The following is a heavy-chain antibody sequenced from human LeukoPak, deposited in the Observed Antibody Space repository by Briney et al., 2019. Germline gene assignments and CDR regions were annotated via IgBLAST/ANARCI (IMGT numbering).Heavy chain of an antibody. CDR2: ISAYNGNT. J-gene: IGHJ6*03. V-gene: IGHV1-18*01. CDR1: GYTFTSYG. CDR3: ARDLECYGSGGDYMDV. Sequence: ASVTVSCKASGYTFTSYGISWVGQAPGQGVEWMGWISAYNGNTNYAQKLQSRVTTTTDTSTSTAYMELRSLRSADTAVYYCARDLECYGSGGDYMDVWGKGTTVTVS. D-gene: IGHD3-10*01.